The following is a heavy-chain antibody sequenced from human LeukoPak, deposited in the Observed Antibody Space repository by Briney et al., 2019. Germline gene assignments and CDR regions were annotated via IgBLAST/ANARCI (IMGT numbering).Heavy chain of an antibody. D-gene: IGHD3/OR15-3a*01. CDR1: GFTFSSHG. CDR3: AKMDDAFDI. J-gene: IGHJ3*02. Sequence: PGGSLRLSCAASGFTFSSHGMHWVRQAPGKGLAWVAVISYDGSNKYYADSVKGRFTISRDNSKNTLYLQMNSLRAEDTAVYYCAKMDDAFDIWGQGTMVTVSS. CDR2: ISYDGSNK. V-gene: IGHV3-30*18.